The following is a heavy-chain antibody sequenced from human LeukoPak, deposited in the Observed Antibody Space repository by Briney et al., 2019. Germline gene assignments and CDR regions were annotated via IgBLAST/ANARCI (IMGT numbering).Heavy chain of an antibody. V-gene: IGHV4-34*01. CDR1: GGSFSGYY. CDR2: INHSGST. CDR3: ACSTLWYNWFDP. Sequence: KPSETLSLTCAVYGGSFSGYYWSWIRQPPGKGLEWIGEINHSGSTNYNPSLKSRVTISVDTSKNQFSLKLSSVTAADTAVYYCACSTLWYNWFDPWGQGTLVTVSS. D-gene: IGHD2-21*01. J-gene: IGHJ5*02.